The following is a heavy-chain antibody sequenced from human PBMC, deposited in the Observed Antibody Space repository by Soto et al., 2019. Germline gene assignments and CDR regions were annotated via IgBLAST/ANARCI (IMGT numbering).Heavy chain of an antibody. J-gene: IGHJ5*02. CDR1: GASISSSNW. CDR3: ARAHCSGGSCYSVQHWFDP. V-gene: IGHV4-4*02. CDR2: MYHSGST. Sequence: QVQLQESGPGLVKPSGTLSLTCAVSGASISSSNWWSWVRQPPGKGLEWIGEMYHSGSTNHNPSLKSRVTISVDKSKNQSSLKLSSVTAADTAVYYCARAHCSGGSCYSVQHWFDPWGQGTLVTVSS. D-gene: IGHD2-15*01.